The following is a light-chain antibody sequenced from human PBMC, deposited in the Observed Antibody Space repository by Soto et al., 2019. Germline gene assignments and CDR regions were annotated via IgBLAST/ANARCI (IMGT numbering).Light chain of an antibody. CDR1: QSISNN. CDR2: GAS. J-gene: IGKJ1*01. V-gene: IGKV3-15*01. Sequence: EIVMTQSPATLSVSPGERATLSCRASQSISNNLAWYQQKPGQAPRVLIYGASSRATDIPARFSGSGSGTEFTLTISSLQSEDVAVYYCLQYHNWPPWAFGHGTKVEIK. CDR3: LQYHNWPPWA.